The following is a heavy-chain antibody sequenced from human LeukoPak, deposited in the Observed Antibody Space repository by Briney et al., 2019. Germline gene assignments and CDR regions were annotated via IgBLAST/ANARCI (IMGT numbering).Heavy chain of an antibody. CDR2: INPNSGGT. J-gene: IGHJ5*02. D-gene: IGHD3-3*01. Sequence: ASVKVSRKASGYAFTGYYMHWVRQAPGQGLEWMGRINPNSGGTNYAQKFQGRVTMTRDTSISTAYMELSRLRSDDTAVYYCARWRLGAYNWFDPWGQGTLVTVSS. CDR3: ARWRLGAYNWFDP. V-gene: IGHV1-2*06. CDR1: GYAFTGYY.